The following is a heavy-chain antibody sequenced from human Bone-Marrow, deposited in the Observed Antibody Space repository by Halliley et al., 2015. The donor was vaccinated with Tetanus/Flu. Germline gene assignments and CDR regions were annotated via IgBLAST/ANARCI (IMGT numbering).Heavy chain of an antibody. D-gene: IGHD6-19*01. CDR3: ARGLSGWYYYDY. CDR2: NSGDNGNT. J-gene: IGHJ4*02. V-gene: IGHV1-18*01. Sequence: LEWLGWNSGDNGNTNYAQKVQGRVTMTTDTSTTAVHMGLRSLRFDDTAVYYCARGLSGWYYYDYWGQGTRVTVSS.